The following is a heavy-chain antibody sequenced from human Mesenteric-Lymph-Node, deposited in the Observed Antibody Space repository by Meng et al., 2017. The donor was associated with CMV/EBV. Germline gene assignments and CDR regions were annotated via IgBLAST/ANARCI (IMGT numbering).Heavy chain of an antibody. CDR3: ASGSPGSGSYYNFDY. V-gene: IGHV1-8*02. J-gene: IGHJ4*02. CDR2: MNPNSGST. Sequence: ASVKVSCKASGYTFTSYDINWVRQATGQGLEWMGWMNPNSGSTSYAQKFQGRVTMTRDTSTSTVYMELSSLRSEDTAVYYCASGSPGSGSYYNFDYWGQGTLVTVSS. D-gene: IGHD3-10*01. CDR1: GYTFTSYD.